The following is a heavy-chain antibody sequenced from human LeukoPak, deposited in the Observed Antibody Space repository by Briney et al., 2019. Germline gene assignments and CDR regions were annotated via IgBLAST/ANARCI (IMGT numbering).Heavy chain of an antibody. V-gene: IGHV3-11*01. CDR1: GFTFSDYY. CDR2: ISSSGSTI. D-gene: IGHD3-9*01. CDR3: ARRGGRYFDWFDY. Sequence: GGSLRLSCAASGFTFSDYYMNWIRQAPGKGLEWVSYISSSGSTIDYADSVKGRFTISRDNAKNSLYLQMNSLRAEDTAVYYRARRGGRYFDWFDYWGQGTLVTVSS. J-gene: IGHJ4*02.